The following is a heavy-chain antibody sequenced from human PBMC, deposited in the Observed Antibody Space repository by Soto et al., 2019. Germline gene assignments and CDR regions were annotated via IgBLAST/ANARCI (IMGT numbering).Heavy chain of an antibody. CDR1: GYTLTNYG. CDR3: ATDGPSNSGNLYAFDI. V-gene: IGHV1-18*04. J-gene: IGHJ3*02. CDR2: VTPYKADT. Sequence: QAQLVQSGAEVKKSGASVRVSCKASGYTLTNYGVTWVRQAPGQGLEWLGRVTPYKADTNSAQNLQGRVTMATDTSTNTAYLELRRLRSDDTDVYCCATDGPSNSGNLYAFDIWGQGTMVTVSA. D-gene: IGHD5-12*01.